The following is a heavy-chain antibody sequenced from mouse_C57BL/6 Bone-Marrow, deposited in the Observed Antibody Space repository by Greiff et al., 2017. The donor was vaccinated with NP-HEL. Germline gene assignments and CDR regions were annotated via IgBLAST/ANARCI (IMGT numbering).Heavy chain of an antibody. V-gene: IGHV1-80*01. J-gene: IGHJ4*01. CDR1: GYTFTSYW. CDR3: ARGDYGSSRFGYAMDY. CDR2: IYPGDGDT. Sequence: QVQLQQSGTVLARPGASVKMSCKTSGYTFTSYWMHWVKERPGKGLEWIGQIYPGDGDTKYNGKFKGKATLTADKSSSTAYMQVSSLTSEDSAVYFCARGDYGSSRFGYAMDYWGQGTSVTVSS. D-gene: IGHD1-1*01.